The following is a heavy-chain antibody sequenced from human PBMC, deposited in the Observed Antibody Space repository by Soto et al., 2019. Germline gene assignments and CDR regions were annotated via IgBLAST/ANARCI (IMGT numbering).Heavy chain of an antibody. J-gene: IGHJ3*01. CDR2: IYYSGSN. CDR3: ARVEVVAATWRPFDV. Sequence: PSETLSLTCTVSGGSISSYYWSWIRQPPGKGLEWIWYIYYSGSNNYNPSLKSRVTISVDTSKNQFSLKLSSVTAADTAVYYCARVEVVAATWRPFDVWGQGTMVTFSS. V-gene: IGHV4-59*01. CDR1: GGSISSYY. D-gene: IGHD2-15*01.